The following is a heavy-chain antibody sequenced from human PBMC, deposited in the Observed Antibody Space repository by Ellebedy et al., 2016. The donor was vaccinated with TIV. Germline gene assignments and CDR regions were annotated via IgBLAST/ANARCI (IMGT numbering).Heavy chain of an antibody. CDR3: ARDVAYYDSSEDAFDI. D-gene: IGHD3-22*01. CDR2: IYYSGST. CDR1: GGSISSYY. J-gene: IGHJ3*02. V-gene: IGHV4-59*12. Sequence: SETLSLTCTVSGGSISSYYWSWIRQPPGKGLEWIGYIYYSGSTNYNPSLKSRVTMSVDTSKNQFSLKLSSVTAADTAVYYCARDVAYYDSSEDAFDIWGQGTMVTVSS.